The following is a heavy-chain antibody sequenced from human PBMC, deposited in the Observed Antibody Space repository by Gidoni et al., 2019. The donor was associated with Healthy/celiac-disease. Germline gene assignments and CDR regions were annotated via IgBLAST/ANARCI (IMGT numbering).Heavy chain of an antibody. V-gene: IGHV3-30*18. CDR1: GFTFSSYG. CDR3: AKVVAYYDILTGHLDY. D-gene: IGHD3-9*01. J-gene: IGHJ4*02. Sequence: QVQLVESGGGVVQPGRSLRLSCAASGFTFSSYGMHWVRQAPGKGLEWVAVISYDGSNKYYADSVKGRFTISRDNSKNTLYLQMNSLRAEDTAVYYCAKVVAYYDILTGHLDYWGQGTLVTVSS. CDR2: ISYDGSNK.